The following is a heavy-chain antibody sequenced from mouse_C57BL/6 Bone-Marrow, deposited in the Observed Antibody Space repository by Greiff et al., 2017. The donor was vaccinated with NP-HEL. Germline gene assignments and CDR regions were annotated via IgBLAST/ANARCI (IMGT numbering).Heavy chain of an antibody. CDR3: TPGELRPFDY. V-gene: IGHV14-4*01. CDR2: IDPENGDT. J-gene: IGHJ2*01. CDR1: GFNIKDDY. D-gene: IGHD3-2*02. Sequence: VQLQQSGAELVRPGASVKLSCTASGFNIKDDYMHWVKQRPEQGLEWIGWIDPENGDTEYASKFQGKATITADTSSNTAYLQLSSLTSEDTAVYYCTPGELRPFDYWGQGTTLTVSS.